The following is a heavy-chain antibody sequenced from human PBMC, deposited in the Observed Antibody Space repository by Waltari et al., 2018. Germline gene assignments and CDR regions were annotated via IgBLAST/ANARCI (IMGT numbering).Heavy chain of an antibody. D-gene: IGHD3-3*01. CDR3: ARHGTSYDFWSGYSRGGWFDP. CDR1: GGSFSGYY. CDR2: INHSGST. Sequence: QVQLQQWGAGLLKPSETLSLTCAVYGGSFSGYYWSWIRQPPGKGLEWIGEINHSGSTNYNPSLKSRVTLSVDTSKNQFSLKLGSVTAADTAVYYCARHGTSYDFWSGYSRGGWFDPWGQGTLVTVSS. J-gene: IGHJ5*02. V-gene: IGHV4-34*01.